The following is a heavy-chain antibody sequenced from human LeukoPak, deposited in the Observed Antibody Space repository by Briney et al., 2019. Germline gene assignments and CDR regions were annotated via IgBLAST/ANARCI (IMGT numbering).Heavy chain of an antibody. CDR3: ARDQGNYGIDY. D-gene: IGHD4-11*01. Sequence: GGSLRLSCAASGFTFSSYEMNWVRQAPGQGLEWLSYISSSGRTIYYADSVKGRFTISSDNAKNSLYLQMNSLRAEDTAVYYCARDQGNYGIDYWGQGTLVTVSS. CDR2: ISSSGRTI. CDR1: GFTFSSYE. J-gene: IGHJ4*02. V-gene: IGHV3-48*03.